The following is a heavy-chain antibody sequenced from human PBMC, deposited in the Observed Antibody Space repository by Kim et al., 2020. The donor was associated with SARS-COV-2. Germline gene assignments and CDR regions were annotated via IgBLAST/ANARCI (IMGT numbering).Heavy chain of an antibody. D-gene: IGHD3-22*01. CDR2: INANSGGT. CDR3: ARDQRERYFVSSGQTVDY. V-gene: IGHV1-2*02. CDR1: GYTLTAYY. Sequence: ASVKVSCKASGYTLTAYYMHWVRQAPGQGLEWMGWINANSGGTNYAQKFQGRVTMTRDTFISTAYMELSRLRSDDTAVYYCARDQRERYFVSSGQTVDYWGQGPLVTVSS. J-gene: IGHJ4*02.